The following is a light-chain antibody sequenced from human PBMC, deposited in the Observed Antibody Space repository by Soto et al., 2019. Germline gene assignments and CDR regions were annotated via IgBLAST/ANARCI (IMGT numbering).Light chain of an antibody. J-gene: IGKJ3*01. CDR2: DAS. Sequence: DIQMTQSPSSLSASVGDRVTITCRASQSISNYLNWYQQKPGKAPRLLIYDASSLQSGVPSRFSGSGSGTDFTLTISRLETEDFAVYYCQQYDTSPFTFGPGTKVDVK. CDR1: QSISNY. CDR3: QQYDTSPFT. V-gene: IGKV1-39*01.